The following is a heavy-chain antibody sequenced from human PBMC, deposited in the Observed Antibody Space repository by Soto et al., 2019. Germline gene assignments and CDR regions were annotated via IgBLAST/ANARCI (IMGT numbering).Heavy chain of an antibody. D-gene: IGHD1-26*01. J-gene: IGHJ4*02. CDR3: ARGPRTYSSGTGAH. Sequence: PGGSLRLSCVVSGFTFRMYWMHWVRQVPGRRPFWVSRFSDAGTTTNYADSVRGRITISRDNSKNTHYLQKNSLKPDDTAIHYSARGPRTYSSGTGAHWGQGTRVTVAS. CDR2: FSDAGTTT. CDR1: GFTFRMYW. V-gene: IGHV3-74*01.